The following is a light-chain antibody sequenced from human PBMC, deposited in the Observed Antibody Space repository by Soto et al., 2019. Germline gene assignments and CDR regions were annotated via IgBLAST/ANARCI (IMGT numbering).Light chain of an antibody. Sequence: QSVLTQPPSASGSPGQSVTISCTGTSNDVGGYNYVSWYQQHPGKAPKLMIYEVNKRPSGVPDRFSGSKFGNTASLTVFGLQAEDEADYYCSSFAVSNSFVFGTGTKVTVL. J-gene: IGLJ1*01. CDR2: EVN. CDR1: SNDVGGYNY. CDR3: SSFAVSNSFV. V-gene: IGLV2-8*01.